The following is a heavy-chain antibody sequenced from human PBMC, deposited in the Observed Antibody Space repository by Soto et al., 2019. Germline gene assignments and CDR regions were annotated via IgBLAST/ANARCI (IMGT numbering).Heavy chain of an antibody. V-gene: IGHV4-31*03. CDR3: ARSIDP. CDR2: IYYSGST. CDR1: GGSISGYH. Sequence: SETLSLTCSISGGSISGYHWNWIRQHPGKGLEWIGYIYYSGSTYYNPSLKSRVTISVDTSKNQFSLKLSSVTAADTAVYYCARSIDPWGQGTLVTVSS. J-gene: IGHJ5*02.